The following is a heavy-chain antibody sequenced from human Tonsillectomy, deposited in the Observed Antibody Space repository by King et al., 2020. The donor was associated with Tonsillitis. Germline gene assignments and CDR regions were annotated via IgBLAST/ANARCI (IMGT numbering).Heavy chain of an antibody. D-gene: IGHD2/OR15-2a*01. Sequence: QLVQSGAEVKKPGASVKVSCKASGYTFTGYYMHWVRQAPGQGLEWLGWINPNSGGTDYAQKFQGRVTMTRDTSISTVYMELSSLRSDDTAVYDCATRSSQSNTYHYVTLDDWGQGTLVTVSS. CDR2: INPNSGGT. CDR3: ATRSSQSNTYHYVTLDD. V-gene: IGHV1-2*02. CDR1: GYTFTGYY. J-gene: IGHJ4*02.